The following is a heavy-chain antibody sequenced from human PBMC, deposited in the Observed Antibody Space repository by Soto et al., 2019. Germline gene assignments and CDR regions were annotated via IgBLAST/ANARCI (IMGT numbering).Heavy chain of an antibody. J-gene: IGHJ4*02. V-gene: IGHV3-23*01. CDR3: AKDVSPIVVVIDY. Sequence: SAGSLRRSCAPPGFTFSSYAMIWFRQAPVKGLEWVSAISGSGGSTYYADSVKGRFTISRDNSKITLYLQMNSLRAEDTAAYYCAKDVSPIVVVIDYWGQGTLVTVSS. D-gene: IGHD3-22*01. CDR2: ISGSGGST. CDR1: GFTFSSYA.